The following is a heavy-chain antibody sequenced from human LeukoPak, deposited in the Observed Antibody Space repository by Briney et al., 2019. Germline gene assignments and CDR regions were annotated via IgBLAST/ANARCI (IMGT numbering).Heavy chain of an antibody. CDR1: GFTFSSYA. CDR3: ARGVGTYY. Sequence: GGSLRLSCAASGFTFSSYAMHWVRQAPGKGLEWVAVISYDGSNKYYADSVKGRFTISRDNSKNTLYLQINSLRAEDTAVYYCARGVGTYYWGQGTLVTVSS. J-gene: IGHJ4*02. CDR2: ISYDGSNK. D-gene: IGHD1-26*01. V-gene: IGHV3-30-3*01.